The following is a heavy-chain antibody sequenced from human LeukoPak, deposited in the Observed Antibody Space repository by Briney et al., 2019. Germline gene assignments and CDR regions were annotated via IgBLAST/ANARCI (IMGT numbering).Heavy chain of an antibody. CDR2: IYPGDSDT. V-gene: IGHV5-51*01. Sequence: GESLKISCQGSGYSFTTHWIGWVRQMPGKGLEWMGIIYPGDSDTRYSPSFQGQVTISADKSISTAYLQWRSLKASDTAMYYCARHPLTYYYDNSWGGSEFDYWGQGTLVTVSS. CDR3: ARHPLTYYYDNSWGGSEFDY. CDR1: GYSFTTHW. J-gene: IGHJ4*02. D-gene: IGHD3-22*01.